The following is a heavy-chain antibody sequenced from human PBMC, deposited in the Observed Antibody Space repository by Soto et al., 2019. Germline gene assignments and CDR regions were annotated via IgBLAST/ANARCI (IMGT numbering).Heavy chain of an antibody. CDR2: INPSGGST. CDR1: GYTFTSYY. D-gene: IGHD2-8*01. J-gene: IGHJ4*02. V-gene: IGHV1-46*03. CDR3: AICTNGVCYKGGYFDY. Sequence: ASVKVSCKASGYTFTSYYMHWVRQAPGQGLEWMGIINPSGGSTSYAQKFQGRVTMTRDTSTSTVYMELSCLRSEDTAVYYCAICTNGVCYKGGYFDYWGQGTLVTVSS.